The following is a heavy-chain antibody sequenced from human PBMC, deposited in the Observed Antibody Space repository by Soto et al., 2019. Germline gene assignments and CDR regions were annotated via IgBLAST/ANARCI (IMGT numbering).Heavy chain of an antibody. CDR3: TTGTSPYYDFWSGYGNGGVYYYYGMDV. V-gene: IGHV3-15*07. Sequence: GGSLRLSCAASGFTFSNAWMNWVRQAPGKGLEWVGRIKSKTDGGTTDYAAPVKGRFTISRDDSKNTLYLQMNSLKTEDTAVYYCTTGTSPYYDFWSGYGNGGVYYYYGMDVWGQGTTVTVSS. J-gene: IGHJ6*02. CDR1: GFTFSNAW. D-gene: IGHD3-3*01. CDR2: IKSKTDGGTT.